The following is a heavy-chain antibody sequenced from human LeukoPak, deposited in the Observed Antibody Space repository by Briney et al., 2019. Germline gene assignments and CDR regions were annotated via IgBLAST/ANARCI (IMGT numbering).Heavy chain of an antibody. D-gene: IGHD3-10*01. CDR2: ISPYNGNT. J-gene: IGHJ4*02. V-gene: IGHV1-18*01. Sequence: ASVKVSCKTSGYTFRNYGITWVRQIPGQGLEWMGWISPYNGNTNYAQKFQGRVTMTRDTSISTAYMELSRLRSDDTAVYYCARDSGERGSGSYLIAYWGQGTLVTVSS. CDR3: ARDSGERGSGSYLIAY. CDR1: GYTFRNYG.